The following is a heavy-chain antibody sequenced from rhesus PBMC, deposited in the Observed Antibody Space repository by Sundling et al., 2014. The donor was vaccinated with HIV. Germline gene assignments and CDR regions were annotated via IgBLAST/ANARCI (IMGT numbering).Heavy chain of an antibody. J-gene: IGHJ4*01. V-gene: IGHV4-165*02. CDR2: IGGSSGST. CDR3: ARNFAGVTSGHQMGLDY. D-gene: IGHD3-34*01. Sequence: QVQLQESGPGLVKPSETLSLTCAVSGGSFSGYYWNWIRQPPGKGLEWIGYIGGSSGSTYYNPSLKSRVTISTDTSKNQFSLKLSSVTAADTATYYCARNFAGVTSGHQMGLDYWGQGVLVTVSS. CDR1: GGSFSGYY.